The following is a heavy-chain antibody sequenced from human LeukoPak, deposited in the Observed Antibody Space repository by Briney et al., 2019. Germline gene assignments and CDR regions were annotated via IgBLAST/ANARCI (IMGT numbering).Heavy chain of an antibody. V-gene: IGHV1-2*02. CDR3: AREGSLLWFGELIRWFDP. Sequence: GASVKVSCKASGYTFTGYYMHWVRQAPGQGLEWMGWINPNSGGTNYAQKFQGRVTMTRDTSISTAYMELSRLRSDDTAVYYCAREGSLLWFGELIRWFDPWGQGTLVTVSS. D-gene: IGHD3-10*01. CDR1: GYTFTGYY. CDR2: INPNSGGT. J-gene: IGHJ5*02.